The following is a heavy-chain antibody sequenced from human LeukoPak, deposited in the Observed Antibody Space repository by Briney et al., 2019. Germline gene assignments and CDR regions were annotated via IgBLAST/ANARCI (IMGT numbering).Heavy chain of an antibody. J-gene: IGHJ4*02. CDR3: AKSNQDSSSWYAGGDY. V-gene: IGHV1-69*13. CDR1: GGTFGSYA. D-gene: IGHD6-13*01. CDR2: IIPIFGTA. Sequence: ASVKVSCKASGGTFGSYAISWVRQAPGQGLEWMGGIIPIFGTANYAQKFQGRVTITADESTSTAYMELSSLRSEDTAVYYCAKSNQDSSSWYAGGDYRGQGTLVTVSS.